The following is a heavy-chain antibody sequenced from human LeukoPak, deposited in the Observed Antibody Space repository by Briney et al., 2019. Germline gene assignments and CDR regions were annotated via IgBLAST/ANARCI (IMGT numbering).Heavy chain of an antibody. CDR3: AKDGAPETTMFPNWIDP. CDR2: ISGTGSTT. CDR1: GFTFSSYA. V-gene: IGHV3-23*01. Sequence: GGSLRLSCAASGFTFSSYAISWVRQAPGKGLEWVSTISGTGSTTYYADSVKGRFTISRHNSKNSLYLQMNSLRAEDTAVYYCAKDGAPETTMFPNWIDPWGQGTLVTVSS. D-gene: IGHD3-3*01. J-gene: IGHJ5*02.